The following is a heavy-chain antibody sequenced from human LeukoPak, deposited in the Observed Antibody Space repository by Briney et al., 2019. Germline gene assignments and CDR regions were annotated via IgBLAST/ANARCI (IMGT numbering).Heavy chain of an antibody. CDR1: GESFSCYY. CDR3: ARGIAGYYDSTD. J-gene: IGHJ4*02. V-gene: IGHV4-34*01. CDR2: INHSGST. Sequence: SETLSLTFAVHGESFSCYYWSWIRQPPGKGLEWIGEINHSGSTNYNPALKTRVTISVDTYKTQFSLKLSSVTAADTAVYYCARGIAGYYDSTDWGQGTLVTVSS. D-gene: IGHD3-22*01.